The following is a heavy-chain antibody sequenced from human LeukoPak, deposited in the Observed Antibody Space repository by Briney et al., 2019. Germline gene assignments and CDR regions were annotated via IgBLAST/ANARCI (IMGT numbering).Heavy chain of an antibody. CDR2: INPNSGGT. V-gene: IGHV1-2*04. CDR1: GYTFSGYY. D-gene: IGHD6-19*01. J-gene: IGHJ4*02. Sequence: GASVKVSCKASGYTFSGYYMHWVRQAPGQGLEWMGWINPNSGGTDYAQKFQGWVTMTRDTSISTAYMELSRLRSDDTAVYYCARDSSGWYEEGFDYWGQGTLVTVSS. CDR3: ARDSSGWYEEGFDY.